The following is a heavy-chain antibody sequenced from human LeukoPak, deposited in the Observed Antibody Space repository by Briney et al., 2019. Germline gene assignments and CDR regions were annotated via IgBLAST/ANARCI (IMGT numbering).Heavy chain of an antibody. CDR2: IYSGGST. J-gene: IGHJ4*02. Sequence: PGGSLRLSCAASGFTVSSNYMSWVRQAPGKGLEWVSVIYSGGSTYYADSVKGRFTISRDNSKNTLYLQMNSLRAEDTAVYYCARGPRYFDWLLYNDYWGQGTLVTVSS. D-gene: IGHD3-9*01. CDR3: ARGPRYFDWLLYNDY. V-gene: IGHV3-66*01. CDR1: GFTVSSNY.